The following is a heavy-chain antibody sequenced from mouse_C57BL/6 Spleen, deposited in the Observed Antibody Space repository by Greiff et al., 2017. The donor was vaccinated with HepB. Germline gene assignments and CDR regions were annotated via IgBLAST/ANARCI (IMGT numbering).Heavy chain of an antibody. CDR2: IDPSDSST. Sequence: QVQLQQPEAELVMPGASVKLSCKASGYTFTSYWMHWVKQRPGQGLEWIGEIDPSDSSTNYNQKFKGKSTLTVDNSSSTAYMQLSSLTSEDSAVYYCARLGYYGGSGGDYFDYWGQGTTLTVSS. J-gene: IGHJ2*01. CDR1: GYTFTSYW. CDR3: ARLGYYGGSGGDYFDY. V-gene: IGHV1-69*01. D-gene: IGHD1-1*01.